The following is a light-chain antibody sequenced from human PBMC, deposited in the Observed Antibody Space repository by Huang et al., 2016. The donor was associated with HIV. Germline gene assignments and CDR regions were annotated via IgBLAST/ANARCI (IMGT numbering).Light chain of an antibody. CDR2: VGL. CDR3: MQGLQIPFT. J-gene: IGKJ5*01. V-gene: IGKV2-28*01. CDR1: QSLLHSNGYNY. Sequence: DIVMTQSPLSLPVIPGEPASISCRSSQSLLHSNGYNYLEWYLQKPRQSPQLLIYVGLNRASGVPDRFSGSGSGTDFTLKITSVEAEDVGVYYCMQGLQIPFTFGQGTRLEI.